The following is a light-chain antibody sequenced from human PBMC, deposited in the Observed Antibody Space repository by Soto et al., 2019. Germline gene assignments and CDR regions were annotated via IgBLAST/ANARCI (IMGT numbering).Light chain of an antibody. CDR2: GAS. CDR1: QSVSSSY. Sequence: EIVLAQSPGTLSLSPGESATLSCRASQSVSSSYLAWYPQKPGQAPRLLIYGASSRATGIPDRFSGSGSGTHFTLTISRLEPEDFAVYYCQQYISSQGLTFGPGTKVDIK. V-gene: IGKV3-20*01. J-gene: IGKJ3*01. CDR3: QQYISSQGLT.